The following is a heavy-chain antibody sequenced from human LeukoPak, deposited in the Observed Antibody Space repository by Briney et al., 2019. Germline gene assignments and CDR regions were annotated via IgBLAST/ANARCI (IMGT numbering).Heavy chain of an antibody. CDR3: AISMVRGVIMEVDY. D-gene: IGHD3-10*01. Sequence: PGGSLRLSCAASGFTFSSYGMHWVRQAPGKGLEWVSAISGSGGSTYYADSVKGRFTISRDNSKNTLYLQMNSLRAEDTAVYYCAISMVRGVIMEVDYWGQGTLVTVSS. CDR2: ISGSGGST. J-gene: IGHJ4*02. V-gene: IGHV3-23*01. CDR1: GFTFSSYG.